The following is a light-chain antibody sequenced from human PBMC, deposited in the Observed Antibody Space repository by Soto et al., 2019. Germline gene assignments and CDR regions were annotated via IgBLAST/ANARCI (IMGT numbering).Light chain of an antibody. CDR3: LQHHNYPPT. Sequence: DIQMTQSPSPLSASVGDRVTITCRASQDIRKDLGWYQQKTGKAPKRLIYAASSLQSGVPSRFSGSGSGTQFTLTISSLHPEVFAIDYCLQHHNYPPTFGEGTKVE. CDR2: AAS. CDR1: QDIRKD. J-gene: IGKJ1*01. V-gene: IGKV1-17*01.